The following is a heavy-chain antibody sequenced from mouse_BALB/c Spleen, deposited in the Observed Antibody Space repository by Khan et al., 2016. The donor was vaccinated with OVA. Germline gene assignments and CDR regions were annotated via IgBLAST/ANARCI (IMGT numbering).Heavy chain of an antibody. J-gene: IGHJ4*01. D-gene: IGHD1-1*01. V-gene: IGHV1S136*01. CDR2: INPYNDGT. CDR1: GYTFTNYV. CDR3: ARRGGCYYGNRSPPTMDY. Sequence: VQLKQSGPELVKPGASVKMSCKASGYTFTNYVMHWVKQKPGQGLEWIGYINPYNDGTKYNEKFKGKATLTSDKSSSTAYMELSSLTSEDSAVYYCARRGGCYYGNRSPPTMDYWGQGTSVTVSS.